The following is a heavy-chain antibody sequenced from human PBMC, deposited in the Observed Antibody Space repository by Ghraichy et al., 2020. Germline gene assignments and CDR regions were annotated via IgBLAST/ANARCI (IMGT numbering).Heavy chain of an antibody. Sequence: CAASGFTFSDYYMSWIRQAPGKGLEWVSHISTTGSTMYYADSVKGRFAISRDNAKKSLHLQMHSLRAEDTAVYYCARDKRYYYDRSAYSDAEWFDPWGQGTLVTVSS. CDR2: ISTTGSTM. V-gene: IGHV3-11*01. J-gene: IGHJ5*02. CDR3: ARDKRYYYDRSAYSDAEWFDP. CDR1: GFTFSDYY. D-gene: IGHD3-22*01.